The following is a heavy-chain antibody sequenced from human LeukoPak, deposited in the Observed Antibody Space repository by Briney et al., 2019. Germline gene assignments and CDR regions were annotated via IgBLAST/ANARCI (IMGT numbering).Heavy chain of an antibody. CDR3: ARGHIVVLTAPDY. J-gene: IGHJ4*02. D-gene: IGHD2-21*02. V-gene: IGHV3-74*01. CDR1: GFTFSSYW. CDR2: INSDGSRT. Sequence: QTGGSLRLSCAASGFTFSSYWMHWVRQAPGKGLVWVSRINSDGSRTNQADSVKGRFTISRDNAKNTLYLQMSSLRAEDTAVYYCARGHIVVLTAPDYWGQGTLVTVSS.